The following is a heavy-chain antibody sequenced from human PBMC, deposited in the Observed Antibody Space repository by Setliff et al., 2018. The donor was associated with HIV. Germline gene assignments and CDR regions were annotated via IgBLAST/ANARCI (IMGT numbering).Heavy chain of an antibody. Sequence: PSETLSLTCTVSGDFFSSDYYWGWIRQPPGKGLEWIGYIYHAGNIYYNPSLKSRVTISVDTSKNQLSLRLSSVTAADTAVYYCARSPTTMVRGVIIKVKYFDLWGRGTLVTVSS. V-gene: IGHV4-38-2*02. CDR1: GDFFSSDYY. CDR2: IYHAGNI. J-gene: IGHJ2*01. D-gene: IGHD3-10*01. CDR3: ARSPTTMVRGVIIKVKYFDL.